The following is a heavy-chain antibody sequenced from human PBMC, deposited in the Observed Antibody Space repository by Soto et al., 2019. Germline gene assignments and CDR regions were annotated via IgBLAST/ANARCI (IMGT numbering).Heavy chain of an antibody. Sequence: GASVKVSCKASGYTFTSYYMHWVRQAPGQGLEWMGIINPSGGSTSYAQKFQGRVTMTRDTSTSTVYMELSSLRSEDTAVYYCARDKGGCSSTNCYTREGYYYYGMDVWGQGTTVTVSS. D-gene: IGHD2-2*02. J-gene: IGHJ6*02. CDR3: ARDKGGCSSTNCYTREGYYYYGMDV. CDR1: GYTFTSYY. CDR2: INPSGGST. V-gene: IGHV1-46*01.